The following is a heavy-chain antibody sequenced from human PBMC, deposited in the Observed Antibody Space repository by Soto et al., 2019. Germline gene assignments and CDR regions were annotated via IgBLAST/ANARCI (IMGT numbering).Heavy chain of an antibody. CDR3: ARLDSGPYNFDY. V-gene: IGHV5-51*01. Sequence: GESLKISCQASGYSFTIYWIGWVRQLPGKGLEYMGIIYPTDSDTRYSPSFQGQVTMSADKSITTAYLQWSSLKASDTAIYYCARLDSGPYNFDYWGRGTLVTVSS. J-gene: IGHJ4*02. CDR2: IYPTDSDT. D-gene: IGHD1-26*01. CDR1: GYSFTIYW.